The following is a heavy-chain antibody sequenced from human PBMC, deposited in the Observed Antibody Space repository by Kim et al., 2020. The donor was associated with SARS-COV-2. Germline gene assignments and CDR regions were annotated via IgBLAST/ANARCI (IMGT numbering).Heavy chain of an antibody. CDR2: IYSGGSST. CDR3: AKDLSDSSGWYRTVEGFDY. CDR1: GFTFSSYA. J-gene: IGHJ4*02. V-gene: IGHV3-23*03. D-gene: IGHD6-19*01. Sequence: GGSLRLSCAASGFTFSSYAMSWVRQAPGKGLEWVSVIYSGGSSTYYADSVKGRFTISRDNSKNTLYLQMNSLRAEDTAVYYCAKDLSDSSGWYRTVEGFDYWGQGTLVTVSS.